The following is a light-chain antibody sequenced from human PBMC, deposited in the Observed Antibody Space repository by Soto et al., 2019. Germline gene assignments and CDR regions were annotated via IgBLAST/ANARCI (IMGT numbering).Light chain of an antibody. J-gene: IGKJ1*01. CDR1: QRVSSD. CDR2: GAS. V-gene: IGKV3-15*01. Sequence: EIVMTQSPATLSVSPGEGVTLSCRASQRVSSDLAWYQQIPGQAPRLLIYGASTRATGIPARFSGSGSGTEFTLTISSLQSEDFAVYYCQQYNNWPPWTFGQGTKVDIK. CDR3: QQYNNWPPWT.